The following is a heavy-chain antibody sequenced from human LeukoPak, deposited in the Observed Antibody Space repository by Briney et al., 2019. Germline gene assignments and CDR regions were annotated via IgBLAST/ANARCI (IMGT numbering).Heavy chain of an antibody. Sequence: GASVKVSCKASGYTFTSYGISWVRQAPGQGLEWMGWISAYNGNTNYAQKLQGRVTMTTDTSTSTAYMELRGLRSDDTAVYYCARADYDFWSGYSFSENDYWGQGTLVTVSS. CDR3: ARADYDFWSGYSFSENDY. CDR2: ISAYNGNT. J-gene: IGHJ4*02. CDR1: GYTFTSYG. D-gene: IGHD3-3*01. V-gene: IGHV1-18*01.